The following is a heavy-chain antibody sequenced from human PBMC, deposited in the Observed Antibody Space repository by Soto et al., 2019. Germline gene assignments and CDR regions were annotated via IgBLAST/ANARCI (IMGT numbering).Heavy chain of an antibody. CDR2: MNPNSGNT. D-gene: IGHD6-13*01. J-gene: IGHJ3*02. Sequence: GASVKVSCKASGYTFTSYDINWVRQATGQGLEWMGWMNPNSGNTGYAQKFQGRVTMTRNTSISTAYMELSSLRSEDTAVYYCAIIYSSSWYRGWGSFDAFDIWGQGTMVTVSS. CDR1: GYTFTSYD. CDR3: AIIYSSSWYRGWGSFDAFDI. V-gene: IGHV1-8*01.